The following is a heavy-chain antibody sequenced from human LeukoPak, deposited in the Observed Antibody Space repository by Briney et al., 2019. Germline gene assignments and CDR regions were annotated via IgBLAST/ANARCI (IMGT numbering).Heavy chain of an antibody. J-gene: IGHJ4*02. V-gene: IGHV3-23*01. CDR1: GFTFTSYA. CDR3: ARRGVIAAPYYFDY. CDR2: INYSGGST. Sequence: PGGSLRLSCAASGFTFTSYAVSWVRQAPGKGLEWVSTINYSGGSTYYPDSVKGRFTISKDSSRNTLYLQMNSLRAEDTAVYYCARRGVIAAPYYFDYWGQGTLVTVSS. D-gene: IGHD2-15*01.